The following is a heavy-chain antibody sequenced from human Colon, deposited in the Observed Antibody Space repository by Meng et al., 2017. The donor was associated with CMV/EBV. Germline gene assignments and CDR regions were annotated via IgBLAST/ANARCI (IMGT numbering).Heavy chain of an antibody. V-gene: IGHV4-4*02. J-gene: IGHJ4*02. CDR3: ARNGYYSLES. D-gene: IGHD3-22*01. CDR2: MLHTGTT. Sequence: LSCAVPGASFSSGDWWSWGSKSPGQGLEWIGEMLHTGTTTYNPSLRGRVTFSLDDSKNEFSLKLSSVTAADTAVYYCARNGYYSLESWSQGTLVTVSS. CDR1: GASFSSGDW.